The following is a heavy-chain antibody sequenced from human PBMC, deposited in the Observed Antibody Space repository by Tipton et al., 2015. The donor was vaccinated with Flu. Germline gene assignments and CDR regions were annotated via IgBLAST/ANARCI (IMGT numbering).Heavy chain of an antibody. V-gene: IGHV3-7*01. CDR1: EFAFNAYW. Sequence: GSLRLSCAASEFAFNAYWMSWVRQPPGKGLEWVANIDPDGSATGYVDSVKGRFTISRDNAKNSLYLQMDNLRAEDTAVYYCAKDRHWNQFENWGQGTLVTVSS. CDR2: IDPDGSAT. J-gene: IGHJ4*02. D-gene: IGHD1-1*01. CDR3: AKDRHWNQFEN.